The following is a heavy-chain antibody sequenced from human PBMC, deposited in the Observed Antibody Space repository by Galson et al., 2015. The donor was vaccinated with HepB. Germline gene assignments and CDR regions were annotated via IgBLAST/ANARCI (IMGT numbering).Heavy chain of an antibody. V-gene: IGHV4-39*01. J-gene: IGHJ5*02. D-gene: IGHD4-23*01. CDR2: IYYSGGT. Sequence: LSLTCTVSGGFISSSSSYWGWLRPPPGKGLEWIGSIYYSGGTSYNHSVTSRVTFTVDTSKNQFSLKLRSVTAADTAVYYCARRGNAPLAVDPWGQGTLVTVSS. CDR3: ARRGNAPLAVDP. CDR1: GGFISSSSSY.